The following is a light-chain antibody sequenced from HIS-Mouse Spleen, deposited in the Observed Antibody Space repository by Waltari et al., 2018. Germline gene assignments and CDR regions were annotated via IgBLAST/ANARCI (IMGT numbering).Light chain of an antibody. CDR1: QDSSNY. V-gene: IGKV1-33*01. CDR2: DAS. J-gene: IGKJ2*01. CDR3: QQYDNLPLYT. Sequence: DIQMTQSPSSLSASVGDRVTITCQASQDSSNYLNWYQQKPGKAPKRLIYDASNLETGVPSRFSGSGSGTDFTFTISSLQPEDIATYYCQQYDNLPLYTFGQVTKLEIK.